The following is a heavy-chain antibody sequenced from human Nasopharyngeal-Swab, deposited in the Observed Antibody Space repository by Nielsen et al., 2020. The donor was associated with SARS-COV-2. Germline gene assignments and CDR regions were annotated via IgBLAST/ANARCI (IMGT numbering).Heavy chain of an antibody. D-gene: IGHD3-10*01. Sequence: GESLKISCAASGFTFSSYAMSWVRQAPGKGLEWVPAISGSGGSTYYADSVKGRFTISRDNSKNTLYLQMNSLRAEDTAVYYCAKHGLLWFGELSRWFDPWGQGTLVTVSS. CDR1: GFTFSSYA. V-gene: IGHV3-23*01. J-gene: IGHJ5*02. CDR2: ISGSGGST. CDR3: AKHGLLWFGELSRWFDP.